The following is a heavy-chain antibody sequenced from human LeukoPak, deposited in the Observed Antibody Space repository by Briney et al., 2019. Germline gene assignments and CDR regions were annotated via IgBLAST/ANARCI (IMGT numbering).Heavy chain of an antibody. Sequence: ASVKVSCKASGYTFTAYYIHWVRQAPGQGLEWMGRINPNNGDTTYAQKFRGRVTMTSDTSITTAYMEMSRLISDDTAVYYCARNDYGAWGQGTLVTVSS. J-gene: IGHJ5*02. D-gene: IGHD4-17*01. CDR3: ARNDYGA. CDR2: INPNNGDT. CDR1: GYTFTAYY. V-gene: IGHV1-2*06.